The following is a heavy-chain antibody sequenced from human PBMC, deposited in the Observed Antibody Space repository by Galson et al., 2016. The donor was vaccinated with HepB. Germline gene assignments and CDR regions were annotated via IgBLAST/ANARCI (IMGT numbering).Heavy chain of an antibody. V-gene: IGHV3-23*01. CDR1: GFTLNDHA. CDR3: ARSFGRTSSLFVDP. J-gene: IGHJ5*02. CDR2: ISGSSGIT. D-gene: IGHD3-3*01. Sequence: SLRLSCAASGFTLNDHAMSWVRQATGTGLEWVSGISGSSGITFYADSVEGRFIISRDTSKNILYLHMNSLRVEDTAMYFCARSFGRTSSLFVDPWGQGTLVTVSS.